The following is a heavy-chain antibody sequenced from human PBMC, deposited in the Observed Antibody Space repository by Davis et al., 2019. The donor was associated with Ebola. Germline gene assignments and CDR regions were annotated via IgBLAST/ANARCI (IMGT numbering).Heavy chain of an antibody. Sequence: ASVKVSCKASGYSFNTYYMHWVRQAPGQGPEWLGRINCNTGGTNYAQKFQGRVTMTEDTSTDTAYMELSSLRSEDTAVYYCATPRITMVRGVLMGAYYGMDVWGQGTTVTVSS. V-gene: IGHV1-2*06. J-gene: IGHJ6*02. CDR3: ATPRITMVRGVLMGAYYGMDV. D-gene: IGHD3-10*01. CDR1: GYSFNTYY. CDR2: INCNTGGT.